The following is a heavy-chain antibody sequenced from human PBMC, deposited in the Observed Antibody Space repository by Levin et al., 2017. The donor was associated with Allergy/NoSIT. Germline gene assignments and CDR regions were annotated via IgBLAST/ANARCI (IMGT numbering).Heavy chain of an antibody. D-gene: IGHD1-26*01. V-gene: IGHV1-69*02. CDR1: GGTFSSYT. J-gene: IGHJ3*02. CDR2: IIPILGIA. Sequence: KISCKASGGTFSSYTISWVRQAPGQGLEWMGRIIPILGIANYAQKFQGRVTITADKSTSTAYMELSSLRSEDTAVYYCARAPPAGIVGATKGVLDAFDIWGQGTMVTVSS. CDR3: ARAPPAGIVGATKGVLDAFDI.